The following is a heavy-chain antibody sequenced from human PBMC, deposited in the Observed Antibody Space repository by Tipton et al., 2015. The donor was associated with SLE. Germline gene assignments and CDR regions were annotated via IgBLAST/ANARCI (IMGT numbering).Heavy chain of an antibody. D-gene: IGHD6-19*01. V-gene: IGHV4-61*05. CDR3: ARGGYSSGWYGDYFVY. J-gene: IGHJ4*02. CDR1: GVSISTSTSY. CDR2: ISYSRST. Sequence: TLSLTCTVSGVSISTSTSYWGYWAWIRQPPGKGLEWIGYISYSRSTNYSPSLKSRVTISLDTSKTQFSLKLRSVTAADTAIYYCARGGYSSGWYGDYFVYCGQGTLVTVSS.